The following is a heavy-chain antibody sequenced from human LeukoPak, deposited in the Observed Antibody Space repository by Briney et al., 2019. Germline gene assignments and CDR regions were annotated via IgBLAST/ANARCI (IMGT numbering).Heavy chain of an antibody. CDR3: ARDPNEYFDY. CDR2: IYYSGST. D-gene: IGHD2-8*01. J-gene: IGHJ4*02. Sequence: SETLSLTCTVSGGSISSSSYYWGWIRQPPGKGLEWIGSIYYSGSTYYNPSLKSRVTISVDTSKNQFSLKLSSVTAADTAVYYCARDPNEYFDYWGQGTLVTVSS. V-gene: IGHV4-39*07. CDR1: GGSISSSSYY.